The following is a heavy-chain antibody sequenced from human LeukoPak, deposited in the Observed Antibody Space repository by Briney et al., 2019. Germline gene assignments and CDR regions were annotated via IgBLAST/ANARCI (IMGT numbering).Heavy chain of an antibody. CDR2: ISSSSSYT. V-gene: IGHV3-11*06. D-gene: IGHD6-13*01. CDR3: ARDPRIAVDY. Sequence: GGSLRLPCAASGFTFSDYYMSWIRQAPGKGLEWVSYISSSSSYTNYADSVKGRFTISRDNAKNSLYLQMNSLRAEDTAVYYCARDPRIAVDYWGQGTLVTVSS. J-gene: IGHJ4*02. CDR1: GFTFSDYY.